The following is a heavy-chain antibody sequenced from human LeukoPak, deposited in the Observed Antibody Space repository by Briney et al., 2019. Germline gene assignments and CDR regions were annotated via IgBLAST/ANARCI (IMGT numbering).Heavy chain of an antibody. Sequence: GGSLRLSCAASGFTFSSYWMQWVRQAPGKGLVWVSRINSDGSSTTYADSVKGRFSISRDNAKNTLYLQMNSLRAEDTAVYFCARAQLLADDAFNIWGQGTMVTVSS. D-gene: IGHD2-8*02. CDR3: ARAQLLADDAFNI. CDR2: INSDGSST. J-gene: IGHJ3*02. CDR1: GFTFSSYW. V-gene: IGHV3-74*01.